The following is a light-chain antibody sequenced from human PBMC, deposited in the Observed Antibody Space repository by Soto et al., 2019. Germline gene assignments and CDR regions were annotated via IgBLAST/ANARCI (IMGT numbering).Light chain of an antibody. J-gene: IGLJ1*01. CDR3: SSYTSSSTPLFV. V-gene: IGLV2-14*01. CDR2: DVS. Sequence: SVLNQPASVSGSPGQAITISCTGTSSDVGGYNYASWYQQHPGKAPKLMIYDVSNRPSGVSNRFSGSKSGNTASLTISGLQAEDEADYYCSSYTSSSTPLFVFGTGTKVTVL. CDR1: SSDVGGYNY.